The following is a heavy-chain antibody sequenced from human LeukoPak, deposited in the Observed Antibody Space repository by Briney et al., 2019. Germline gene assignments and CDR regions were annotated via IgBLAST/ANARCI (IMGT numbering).Heavy chain of an antibody. V-gene: IGHV3-30*04. CDR3: ARGAGTMVYYIDV. D-gene: IGHD1-7*01. Sequence: GRSLRLSCAASGFTFSTFPMHWVRQAPGEGLQWVAAISNDGANTYYADSLKGRFTISRDNSKNTLFLQMNNLTPDDTAVYYCARGAGTMVYYIDVWGNGTTVTVSS. CDR1: GFTFSTFP. CDR2: ISNDGANT. J-gene: IGHJ6*03.